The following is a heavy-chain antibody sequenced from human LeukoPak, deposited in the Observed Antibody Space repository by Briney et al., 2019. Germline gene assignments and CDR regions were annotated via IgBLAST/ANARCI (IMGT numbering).Heavy chain of an antibody. CDR2: IYSGGST. V-gene: IGHV3-53*04. D-gene: IGHD3-22*01. CDR3: ARDSGLASSGYFHY. Sequence: GGSLRLSCAASGFTVSSNYMSWVRQAPGKGLEWVSVIYSGGSTYYADSVKGRFTISRHNSKNTLYLQMNSLRAEDTAVYYCARDSGLASSGYFHYWGQGTLVTVSS. CDR1: GFTVSSNY. J-gene: IGHJ4*02.